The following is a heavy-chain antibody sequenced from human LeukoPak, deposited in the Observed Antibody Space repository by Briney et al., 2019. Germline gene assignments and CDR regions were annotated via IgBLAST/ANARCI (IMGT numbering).Heavy chain of an antibody. CDR3: ARAPGIVLMVYVYNWFDP. V-gene: IGHV4-39*07. D-gene: IGHD2-8*01. J-gene: IGHJ5*02. Sequence: KSSETLSLTCTVSGGSISNSDYYWGWIRQPPGKGLEWIGSIYYRGSTYYNPSLKSRVTISIDTSKNQFSLKLSSVTAADTAVYYCARAPGIVLMVYVYNWFDPWGQGTLVTVSS. CDR2: IYYRGST. CDR1: GGSISNSDYY.